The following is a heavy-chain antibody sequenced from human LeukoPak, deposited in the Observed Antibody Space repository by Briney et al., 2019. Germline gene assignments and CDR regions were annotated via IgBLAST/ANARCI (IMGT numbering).Heavy chain of an antibody. CDR2: IYSRGDT. Sequence: GGSLRLSCTASGFTVSSNYMSWVRQPPGKGLEWVSVIYSRGDTYYADSVKGRFTISRDNSKNTFFLQMSSLRAEDTAVYYCARGEDILTPFDPWGQGTLVTVSS. J-gene: IGHJ5*02. V-gene: IGHV3-66*01. CDR3: ARGEDILTPFDP. D-gene: IGHD3-9*01. CDR1: GFTVSSNY.